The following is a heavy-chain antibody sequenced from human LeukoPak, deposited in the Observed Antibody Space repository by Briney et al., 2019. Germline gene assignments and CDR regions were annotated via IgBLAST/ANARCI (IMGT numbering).Heavy chain of an antibody. D-gene: IGHD2-2*01. V-gene: IGHV3-30*02. CDR1: GFTFSSSG. CDR2: IRYDGSNK. CDR3: ARTRGIVVVPAARFDY. Sequence: PGGSLRLSCAASGFTFSSSGMHWVRQAPGKGLEWVAFIRYDGSNKYYADSVKGRFTISRDNSKNTLYLQMKSLRAEDTAVYYCARTRGIVVVPAARFDYWGLGTLVTVSS. J-gene: IGHJ4*02.